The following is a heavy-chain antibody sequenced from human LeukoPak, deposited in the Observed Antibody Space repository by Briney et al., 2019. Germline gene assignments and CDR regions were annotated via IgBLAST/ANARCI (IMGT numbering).Heavy chain of an antibody. CDR3: ARGGGTMEGDY. CDR1: GFTISSYA. CDR2: ILCDGSNK. D-gene: IGHD1-14*01. J-gene: IGHJ4*02. V-gene: IGHV3-30*14. Sequence: PEGSLMLSCGASGFTISSYAMNRVRQAAGKGLEWVAVILCDGSNKYYADSVKGRFTISRDNSKNTLYLQMNSLRAEDTAVYFCARGGGTMEGDYWGQGTLVTVSS.